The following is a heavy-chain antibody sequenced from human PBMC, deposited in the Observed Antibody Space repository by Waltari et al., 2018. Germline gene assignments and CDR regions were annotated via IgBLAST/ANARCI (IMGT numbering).Heavy chain of an antibody. V-gene: IGHV3-13*01. D-gene: IGHD6-19*01. CDR1: GFTFSSYD. Sequence: EVQLVESGGGLVQPGGSLRLSCAASGFTFSSYDMHWVRQATGKGLEWGSAIGTAGDTYYPGSVKGRFTISRENSKNSLYLQMNSLRAGDTAVYYCARAVAGTLFDYWGQGTLVIVSS. CDR2: IGTAGDT. CDR3: ARAVAGTLFDY. J-gene: IGHJ4*02.